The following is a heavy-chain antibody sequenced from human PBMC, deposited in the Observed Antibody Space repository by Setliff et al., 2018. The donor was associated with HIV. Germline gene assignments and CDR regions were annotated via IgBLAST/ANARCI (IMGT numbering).Heavy chain of an antibody. CDR3: ARDRGITAAGTEYFDS. J-gene: IGHJ4*02. CDR1: GGSISSHY. Sequence: PSETLSLTCTVSGGSISSHYWSWIRQPPGKGLEWIGSIYYSGSTNYNPSLKSRVTISVDTSKNQFSLKLSSVTAADTAVYYCARDRGITAAGTEYFDSWGQGILVTVSS. D-gene: IGHD6-13*01. CDR2: IYYSGST. V-gene: IGHV4-59*11.